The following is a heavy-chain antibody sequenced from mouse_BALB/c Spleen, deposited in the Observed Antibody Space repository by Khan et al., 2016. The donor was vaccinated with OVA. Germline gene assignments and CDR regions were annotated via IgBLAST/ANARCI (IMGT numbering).Heavy chain of an antibody. CDR2: ILPGSGST. Sequence: QVQLKESGAELMKPGASVKISCKATGYTFSSYWIEWVKQRPGHGLEWIGEILPGSGSTNYHAKFKGKATFTADTFSNTAYMQLSSLTSEDSAICYCARNGSPDYFDYWGQGTTLTVSS. D-gene: IGHD2-2*01. CDR3: ARNGSPDYFDY. CDR1: GYTFSSYW. J-gene: IGHJ2*01. V-gene: IGHV1-9*01.